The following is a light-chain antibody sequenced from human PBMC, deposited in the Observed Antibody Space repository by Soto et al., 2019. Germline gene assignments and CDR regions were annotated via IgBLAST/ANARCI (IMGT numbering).Light chain of an antibody. J-gene: IGKJ4*01. V-gene: IGKV3-15*01. CDR1: QSVSSSY. CDR3: QQYSNWPLT. CDR2: GAS. Sequence: EIVLTQSPGTLSLSPGEGATLSCRASQSVSSSYLAWYQQKPGQAPRLLIYGASSRAAGIPARFSGSGSGTEFTLTISSLQSEDFAVYYCQQYSNWPLTFGGGSKVDIK.